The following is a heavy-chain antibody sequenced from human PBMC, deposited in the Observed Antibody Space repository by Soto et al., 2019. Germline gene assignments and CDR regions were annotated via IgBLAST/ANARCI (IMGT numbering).Heavy chain of an antibody. CDR3: TRHEGGAAADRPLDY. D-gene: IGHD6-13*01. J-gene: IGHJ4*02. CDR2: VSNTATT. CDR1: GASIINYY. Sequence: PSETLSLTCTVSGASIINYYWAWIRQSPGGGLESIGYVSNTATTTYNPSLKNRVTMSVDTYTNQFSLKLMSVTAADTAIYYCTRHEGGAAADRPLDYWGQGTLVTVSS. V-gene: IGHV4-59*08.